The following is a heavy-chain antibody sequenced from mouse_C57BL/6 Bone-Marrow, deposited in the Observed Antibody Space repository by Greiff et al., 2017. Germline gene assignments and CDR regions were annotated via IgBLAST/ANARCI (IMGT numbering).Heavy chain of an antibody. Sequence: QMQLKQPGAELVKPGASVKLSCKASGYTFTSYWMHWVKQRPGQGLEWIGMIHPNSGSTNYNEKFKSKATLTVDKASSTAYMQLSSLTSEDSAVYYCARSKRRIEPFAYWGQGTLVTVSA. CDR2: IHPNSGST. CDR1: GYTFTSYW. V-gene: IGHV1-64*01. CDR3: ARSKRRIEPFAY. J-gene: IGHJ3*01.